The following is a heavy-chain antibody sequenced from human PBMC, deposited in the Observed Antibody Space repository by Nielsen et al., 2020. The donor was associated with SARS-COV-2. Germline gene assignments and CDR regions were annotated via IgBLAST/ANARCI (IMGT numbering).Heavy chain of an antibody. Sequence: SETLSLTCTVPGGSITSYSWSWIRQPPGKGLEWIGYISYSGSTTYNPSLKSRVTISADTSKNHFSLNLSSVTAADTSLYYCARFLRGNSARYLDYWGQGTLVTVSS. V-gene: IGHV4-59*08. CDR2: ISYSGST. D-gene: IGHD4-23*01. CDR1: GGSITSYS. CDR3: ARFLRGNSARYLDY. J-gene: IGHJ4*02.